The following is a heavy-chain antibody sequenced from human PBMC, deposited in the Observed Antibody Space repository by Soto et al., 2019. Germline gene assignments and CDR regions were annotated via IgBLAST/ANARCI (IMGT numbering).Heavy chain of an antibody. CDR3: ARPMNSGWYGGPDY. CDR2: ISSSSSYI. Sequence: GGSLRLSCAASGFTFSSYSMNWVRQAPGKGLEWVSSISSSSSYIYYADSVKGRFTISRDNAKNSLYLQMNSLRAEDTAVYYCARPMNSGWYGGPDYWGQGTLVTVSS. J-gene: IGHJ4*02. CDR1: GFTFSSYS. D-gene: IGHD6-19*01. V-gene: IGHV3-21*01.